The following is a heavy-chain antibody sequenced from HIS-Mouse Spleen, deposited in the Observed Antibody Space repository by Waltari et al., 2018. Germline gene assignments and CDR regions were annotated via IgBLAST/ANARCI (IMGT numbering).Heavy chain of an antibody. CDR2: IYYSGGT. V-gene: IGHV4-39*07. CDR1: GGSISSSSYY. CDR3: AREIPYSSSWYDWYFDL. J-gene: IGHJ2*01. D-gene: IGHD6-13*01. Sequence: QLQLQESGPGLVKPSETLSLTCTVSGGSISSSSYYWGWIRQPPGKGLEWIGRIYYSGGTYYNPALKSRVTISVDTAKNQFSLKLSSGTAADTAVYYCAREIPYSSSWYDWYFDLWGRGTLVTVSS.